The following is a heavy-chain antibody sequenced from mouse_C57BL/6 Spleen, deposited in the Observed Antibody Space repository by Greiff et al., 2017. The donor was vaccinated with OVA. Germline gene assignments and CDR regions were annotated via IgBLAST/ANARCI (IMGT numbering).Heavy chain of an antibody. D-gene: IGHD3-2*02. Sequence: QVQLKQPGAELAKPGASVKLSCKASGYTFTSYCMHWVKQRPGQGLEWIGRINPSDSDPNYNQKFTGKATLTADKSSSTAYMQLSCLTSGDSAFYYFSILGSYWGQGTTLTVSS. V-gene: IGHV1-74*01. CDR1: GYTFTSYC. CDR2: INPSDSDP. CDR3: SILGSY. J-gene: IGHJ2*01.